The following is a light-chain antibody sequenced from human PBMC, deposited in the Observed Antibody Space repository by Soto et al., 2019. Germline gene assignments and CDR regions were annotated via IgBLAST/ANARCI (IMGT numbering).Light chain of an antibody. V-gene: IGKV3-15*01. CDR1: QTIGSN. CDR3: QQYNNLPT. J-gene: IGKJ1*01. CDR2: GTS. Sequence: EIVLTQSPATLSLSPGERATLSCRASQTIGSNLAWYQQKPGQPPRLLIYGTSTRATGVPAKFSGSGSGTEFTLTISSLQSEDFALYFCQQYNNLPTFGQGTKVDIK.